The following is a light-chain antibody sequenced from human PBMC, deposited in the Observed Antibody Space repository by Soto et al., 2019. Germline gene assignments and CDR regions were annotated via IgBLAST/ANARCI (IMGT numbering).Light chain of an antibody. CDR3: SSYTSSITLV. CDR2: EVS. J-gene: IGLJ2*01. Sequence: QSVLTQPASVSGSPGQSITISCTGTSSDIGTYIYVSWYQQHPGKAPKLMIYEVSNRPSGVSNRFSGSKSGNTASLTISGLQAEDEAYYYCSSYTSSITLVFGGGTKLTVL. V-gene: IGLV2-14*01. CDR1: SSDIGTYIY.